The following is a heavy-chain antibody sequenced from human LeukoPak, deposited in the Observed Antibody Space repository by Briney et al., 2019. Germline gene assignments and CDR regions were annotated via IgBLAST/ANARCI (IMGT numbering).Heavy chain of an antibody. V-gene: IGHV3-21*01. J-gene: IGHJ4*02. CDR3: ARGGGCYSY. D-gene: IGHD2-15*01. CDR2: INSRSTHT. CDR1: GFTFSRDA. Sequence: PGGSLRLSCAGSGFTFSRDAMNWVRQAPGKGLEWVSSINSRSTHTAYADSVKGRFTISRDNGNNSVFLQMNSLGVDDTAIYFCARGGGCYSYWGQGVRVTVSS.